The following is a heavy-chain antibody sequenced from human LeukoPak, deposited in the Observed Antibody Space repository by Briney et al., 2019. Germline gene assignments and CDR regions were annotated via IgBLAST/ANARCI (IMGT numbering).Heavy chain of an antibody. Sequence: PGGSLRLSCAASGFTFSSYAMSWVRLTPGKGLEWLASITKYDGRVYYADSVRGRFSISRDTSQNELYLQMNGLRADDSAMYFCAKDHSADGWPTFEYWGRGTLVTVSS. D-gene: IGHD5-24*01. CDR3: AKDHSADGWPTFEY. CDR1: GFTFSSYA. V-gene: IGHV3-23*01. CDR2: ITKYDGRV. J-gene: IGHJ4*02.